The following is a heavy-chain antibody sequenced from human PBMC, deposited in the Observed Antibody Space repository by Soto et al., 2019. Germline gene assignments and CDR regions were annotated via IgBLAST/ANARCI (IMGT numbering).Heavy chain of an antibody. Sequence: PGGSLRLSCAASGFTFSSYWMSWVRQAPGKGLEWVANIKQDGSEKYYVDSVKGRFTISRDNAKNSLYLQMNSLRAEDTAVYYCARKGYSSGWYFGRSQFDYWGQGTLVTVSS. J-gene: IGHJ4*02. CDR3: ARKGYSSGWYFGRSQFDY. D-gene: IGHD6-19*01. CDR2: IKQDGSEK. V-gene: IGHV3-7*03. CDR1: GFTFSSYW.